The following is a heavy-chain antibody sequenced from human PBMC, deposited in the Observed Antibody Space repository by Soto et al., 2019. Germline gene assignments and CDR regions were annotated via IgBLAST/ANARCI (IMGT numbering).Heavy chain of an antibody. V-gene: IGHV4-4*07. D-gene: IGHD1-1*01. Sequence: PSETLSLTCTVSGASISGFYWSWIRKSAGKGLEWIGRIYATGTTDYNPSLKSRVMMSVDTSKKQFSLKLRSVTAADTAVYYCVRGGTKTLQDWFDPWGQGISVTVSS. CDR3: VRGGTKTLQDWFDP. CDR1: GASISGFY. J-gene: IGHJ5*02. CDR2: IYATGTT.